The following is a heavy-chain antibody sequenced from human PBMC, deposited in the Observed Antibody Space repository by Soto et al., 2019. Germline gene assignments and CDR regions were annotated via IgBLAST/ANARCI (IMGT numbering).Heavy chain of an antibody. CDR2: ISYDGSNK. D-gene: IGHD6-13*01. Sequence: PGGSLRLSCAASGFTFSSYGMHWVRQAPGKGLERVAAISYDGSNKYYADSVKGRSTISRVNSKNPLYLQMNSLRADNTAVYYCAKDLQQQLDMAGGGMDVWGPGATVTVSS. V-gene: IGHV3-30*18. CDR3: AKDLQQQLDMAGGGMDV. J-gene: IGHJ6*02. CDR1: GFTFSSYG.